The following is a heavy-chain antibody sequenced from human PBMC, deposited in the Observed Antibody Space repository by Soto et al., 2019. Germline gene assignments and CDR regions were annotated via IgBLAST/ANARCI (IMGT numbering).Heavy chain of an antibody. CDR2: HYSGGST. Sequence: GGSLRLSCAISGFSVSSNYLSWVRQAPGKGLEWVSVHYSGGSTYYADSVQGRFTISRDKSNNTLYLQMRRVRAEDTAVYFCARHRHPRGTVGATSPLDPWGQGTQVT. CDR1: GFSVSSNY. V-gene: IGHV3-53*01. CDR3: ARHRHPRGTVGATSPLDP. D-gene: IGHD1-26*01. J-gene: IGHJ5*02.